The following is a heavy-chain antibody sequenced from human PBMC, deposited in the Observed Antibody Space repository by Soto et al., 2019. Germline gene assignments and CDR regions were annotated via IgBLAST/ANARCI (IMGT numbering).Heavy chain of an antibody. CDR3: ARDRRGGGRAFDI. D-gene: IGHD3-16*01. CDR1: GGSISSGGYY. Sequence: QVQLQESGPGLVKPSQTLSLTCTVSGGSISSGGYYWSWIRQHPGKGLEWIGYIYYSGSTYYNPSPKSRVTISVDTSKNQFSLKLSSVTAADTAVYYCARDRRGGGRAFDIWGQGTMVTVSS. CDR2: IYYSGST. V-gene: IGHV4-31*03. J-gene: IGHJ3*02.